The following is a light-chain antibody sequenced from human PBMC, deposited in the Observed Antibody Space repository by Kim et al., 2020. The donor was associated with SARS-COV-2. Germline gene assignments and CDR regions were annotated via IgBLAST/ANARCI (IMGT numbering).Light chain of an antibody. V-gene: IGKV3-15*01. CDR3: QQYNNWPPWT. Sequence: VTPGERATLACRASQSVSSNLAWYQQKPGQAPRLLIYGASTRATGIPARFSGSGSGTEFTLTISSLQSEDFAVYYCQQYNNWPPWTFGQGTKVEIK. CDR1: QSVSSN. CDR2: GAS. J-gene: IGKJ1*01.